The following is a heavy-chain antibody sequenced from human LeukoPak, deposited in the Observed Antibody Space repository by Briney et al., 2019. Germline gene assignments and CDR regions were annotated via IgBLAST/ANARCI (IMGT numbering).Heavy chain of an antibody. CDR2: ISSNGGST. CDR3: AREYEGALGWFDP. CDR1: GFTFSNYA. D-gene: IGHD1-26*01. V-gene: IGHV3-64*01. Sequence: PGGSLRLSCAASGFTFSNYAMHWVRQAPGKGLEYVSAISSNGGSTYYANSVKGRFTISRDNSKNTLYLQMGSLRAEDMAVYYCAREYEGALGWFDPWGQGTLVTVSS. J-gene: IGHJ5*02.